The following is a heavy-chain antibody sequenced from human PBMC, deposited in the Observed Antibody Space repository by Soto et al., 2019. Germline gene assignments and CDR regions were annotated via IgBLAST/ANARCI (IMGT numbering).Heavy chain of an antibody. Sequence: GASVKVSCKASGGTFSSYAISWVRQAPGQGLEWMGGIIPIFGTANYAQRFQGRVTITADESTSTAYMALSSLRSEDTAVYYCARSSGDSSGYGTYYFDYWGQGTLVTVSS. J-gene: IGHJ4*02. CDR2: IIPIFGTA. CDR1: GGTFSSYA. V-gene: IGHV1-69*13. CDR3: ARSSGDSSGYGTYYFDY. D-gene: IGHD3-22*01.